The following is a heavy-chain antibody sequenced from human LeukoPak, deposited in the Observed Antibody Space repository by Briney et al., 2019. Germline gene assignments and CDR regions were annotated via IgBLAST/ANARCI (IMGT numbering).Heavy chain of an antibody. J-gene: IGHJ4*02. V-gene: IGHV1-2*05. D-gene: IGHD3-22*01. CDR2: INPNSGGT. CDR3: ARYYYDSSVYFDY. CDR1: GYTFTGYY. Sequence: ASVKVSCKASGYTFTGYYMHWVRQAPGQGLEWMGRINPNSGGTNYAQKFQGRVTMTRDTSISTAYMELSRLRSDDTVVYYCARYYYDSSVYFDYWGQGTLVTVSS.